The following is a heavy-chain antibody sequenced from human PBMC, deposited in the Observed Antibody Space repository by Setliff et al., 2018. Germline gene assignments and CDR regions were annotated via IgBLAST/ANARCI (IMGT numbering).Heavy chain of an antibody. D-gene: IGHD3-3*01. V-gene: IGHV1-18*01. CDR2: ISAYNGKT. CDR1: GYTLSNSI. CDR3: SRLVRFCARTACQRLSGGEF. Sequence: GASVKVSCKASGYTLSNSILSWVRQAPGQGLEWVGWISAYNGKTYSAQKFQDRVTLTTHTSTNMGYLELRDLRSDDTAVYYCSRLVRFCARTACQRLSGGEFWGQGTLVTVSS. J-gene: IGHJ4*02.